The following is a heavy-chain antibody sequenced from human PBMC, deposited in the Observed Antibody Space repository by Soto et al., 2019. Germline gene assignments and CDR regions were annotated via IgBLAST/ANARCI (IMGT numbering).Heavy chain of an antibody. Sequence: ASVKVSCKASGYTFTGYYMHWVRQAPGQGLEWMGWINPNSGGTNYAQKFQGWVTMTRDTSISTAYMELSRLRSDDTAVYYCARDAKGRVPGKYYYYYYYGTDVWGQGTHGTVSS. CDR3: ARDAKGRVPGKYYYYYYYGTDV. V-gene: IGHV1-2*04. CDR2: INPNSGGT. D-gene: IGHD2-2*01. J-gene: IGHJ6*02. CDR1: GYTFTGYY.